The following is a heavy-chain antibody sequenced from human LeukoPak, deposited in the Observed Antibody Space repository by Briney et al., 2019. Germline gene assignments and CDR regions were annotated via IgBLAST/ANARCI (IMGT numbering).Heavy chain of an antibody. CDR2: INRSAST. CDR3: ARRGPPRTMLRGVKSGWFDP. D-gene: IGHD3-10*01. Sequence: SETLSLTCTVSGGSISSGSYFWSWIRQPPGKGLEWIGEINRSASTNYNPSLKSRVTISIDTSKNQFSLKLSSVTAADTAVYYCARRGPPRTMLRGVKSGWFDPWGQGTLVTVSS. CDR1: GGSISSGSYF. V-gene: IGHV4-39*07. J-gene: IGHJ5*02.